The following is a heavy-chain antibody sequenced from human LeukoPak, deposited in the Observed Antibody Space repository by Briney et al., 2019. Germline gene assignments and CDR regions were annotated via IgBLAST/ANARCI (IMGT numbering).Heavy chain of an antibody. Sequence: EGLKTSCRASGYTFSNYWTGWVRQMPGKDLEWMGTIYPGDSDTRYSPSFQGQVSISADKSTNTAYLQWSSLKASDTAIYYCARLGTAIVARYFDFWGQGTLVTVSS. CDR2: IYPGDSDT. D-gene: IGHD5-18*01. CDR1: GYTFSNYW. V-gene: IGHV5-51*01. CDR3: ARLGTAIVARYFDF. J-gene: IGHJ4*02.